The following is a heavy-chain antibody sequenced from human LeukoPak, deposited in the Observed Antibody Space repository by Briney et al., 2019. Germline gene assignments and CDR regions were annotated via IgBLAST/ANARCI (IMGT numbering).Heavy chain of an antibody. Sequence: ASVTVSCKASGGTFSSYAISWVRQAPGQGLEWMGGIIPIFGTANYAQKFQGRVTITADESTSTAYMELSSLRSEDTAVYYCARAPPLYSSFYFDYWGQGTLVTVSS. CDR3: ARAPPLYSSFYFDY. V-gene: IGHV1-69*13. D-gene: IGHD6-6*01. CDR1: GGTFSSYA. J-gene: IGHJ4*02. CDR2: IIPIFGTA.